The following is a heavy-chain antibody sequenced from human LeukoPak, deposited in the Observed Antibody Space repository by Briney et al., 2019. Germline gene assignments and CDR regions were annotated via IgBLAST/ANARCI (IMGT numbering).Heavy chain of an antibody. Sequence: SETLSLTCTVSGYPISSGHYWGWIWQPPWKGLEWIGSIYHSRGPYYNPSLKNRVPIPVDTSKHQCSLQLDSLTPADTAVYYCAIMPGIAVVGGYWGQGTLVTVSS. CDR3: AIMPGIAVVGGY. J-gene: IGHJ4*02. D-gene: IGHD6-19*01. V-gene: IGHV4-38-2*02. CDR2: IYHSRGP. CDR1: GYPISSGHY.